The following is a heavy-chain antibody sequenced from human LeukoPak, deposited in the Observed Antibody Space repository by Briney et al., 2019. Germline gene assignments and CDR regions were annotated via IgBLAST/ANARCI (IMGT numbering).Heavy chain of an antibody. CDR1: GFTFSSYG. Sequence: GGSLRLSCAASGFTFSSYGMHWVRQAPGKGLEWVAVISYDGSNKYYADPVKGRFTISRDNSKNTLYLQMNSLRAEDTAVYYCAKEHVPYSGSFPGYWGQGTLVTVSS. CDR3: AKEHVPYSGSFPGY. D-gene: IGHD1-26*01. J-gene: IGHJ4*02. V-gene: IGHV3-30*18. CDR2: ISYDGSNK.